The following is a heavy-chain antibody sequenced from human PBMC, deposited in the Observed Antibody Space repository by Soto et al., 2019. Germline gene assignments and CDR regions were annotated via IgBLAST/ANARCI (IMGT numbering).Heavy chain of an antibody. V-gene: IGHV5-10-1*01. CDR2: IDPSDSYT. Sequence: PGESLKISCKGSGYSFTSYWISWVRQMPGKGLEWMGRIDPSDSYTNYSPSFQGHVTISADKSISTAYLQWGSLKASDTAMYYCAGRPVPGTSEYYYYYGLGVWGQGTTVTVSS. CDR3: AGRPVPGTSEYYYYYGLGV. D-gene: IGHD6-13*01. CDR1: GYSFTSYW. J-gene: IGHJ6*02.